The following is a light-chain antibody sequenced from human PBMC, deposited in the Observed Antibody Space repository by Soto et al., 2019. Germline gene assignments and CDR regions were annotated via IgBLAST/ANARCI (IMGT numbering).Light chain of an antibody. CDR3: SASTSSSAV. J-gene: IGLJ3*02. CDR2: DVS. Sequence: QSALTQPASVSGSPGQSITISCTGTSSDVGGYNYVSWYQQHPGKAPNLMIYDVSNRPSGVSNRFSGSKSGNTASLTISGLKAEDEADYYCSASTSSSAVFGGGTNVTVL. V-gene: IGLV2-14*01. CDR1: SSDVGGYNY.